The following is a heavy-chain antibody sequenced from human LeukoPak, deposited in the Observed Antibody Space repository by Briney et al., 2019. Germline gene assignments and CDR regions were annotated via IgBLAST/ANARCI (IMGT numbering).Heavy chain of an antibody. D-gene: IGHD6-19*01. CDR3: ARDSSGWFPSWFDP. V-gene: IGHV3-7*01. Sequence: GGSLRLSCAASGFTFSSYWMSWVRQAPGKGLECVANIKPDGSEKYYVDSVKGRFTISRDNAKNSLYLQMNSLRAEDTAVYYCARDSSGWFPSWFDPWGQGTLVTVSS. CDR2: IKPDGSEK. J-gene: IGHJ5*02. CDR1: GFTFSSYW.